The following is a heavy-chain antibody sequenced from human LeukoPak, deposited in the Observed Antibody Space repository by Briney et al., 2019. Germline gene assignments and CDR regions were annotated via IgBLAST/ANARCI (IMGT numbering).Heavy chain of an antibody. D-gene: IGHD6-13*01. Sequence: GGSLRLSCAASGFTFSSYAMHWVRQAPGKGLEWVAVISYDGSNKYYADSVKDRFTISRDNSKNTLYLQMNSLGAEDTAVYYCAREYSSSWSYNIFDYWGQGTLVTVYS. V-gene: IGHV3-30*04. J-gene: IGHJ4*02. CDR1: GFTFSSYA. CDR3: AREYSSSWSYNIFDY. CDR2: ISYDGSNK.